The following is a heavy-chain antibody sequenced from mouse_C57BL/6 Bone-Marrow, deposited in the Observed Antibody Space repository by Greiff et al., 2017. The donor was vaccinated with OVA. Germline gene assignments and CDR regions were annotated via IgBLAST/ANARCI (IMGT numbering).Heavy chain of an antibody. CDR3: TRRYYGNLYYAMDY. J-gene: IGHJ4*01. Sequence: VKLMESGAELVRPGASVTLSCKASGYTFTDYEMHWVKQTPVHGLEWIGAIDPETGGTAYNQKFKGKAILTADKSSSTAYMELRSLTSEDSAVYYCTRRYYGNLYYAMDYWGQGTSVTVSS. D-gene: IGHD2-1*01. CDR1: GYTFTDYE. V-gene: IGHV1-15*01. CDR2: IDPETGGT.